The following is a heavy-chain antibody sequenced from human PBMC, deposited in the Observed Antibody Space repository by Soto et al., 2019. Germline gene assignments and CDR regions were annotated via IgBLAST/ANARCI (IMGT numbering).Heavy chain of an antibody. Sequence: GGPLRLSFSAPGFTFRSYGMSWVPQAPGKGLEWVANNKQDESEKYYGDSVKGRFTISKDNAKNTMYLQMNGLRAEDTAVYYCERGDYGLGEIFDFWGQGTTVTVSS. V-gene: IGHV3-7*03. D-gene: IGHD3-10*01. J-gene: IGHJ6*02. CDR2: NKQDESEK. CDR3: ERGDYGLGEIFDF. CDR1: GFTFRSYG.